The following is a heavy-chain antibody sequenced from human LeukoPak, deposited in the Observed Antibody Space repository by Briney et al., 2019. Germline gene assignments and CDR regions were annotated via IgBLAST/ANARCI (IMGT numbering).Heavy chain of an antibody. V-gene: IGHV1-2*02. Sequence: ASVKVSCKASGYIFTGNYVHWVRQAPGQGLEWMGWINPNSGGTNYEQKFQGRVTMTRDTSNSTAYMELSRLRSEYTAVYYCARRRAAAGHDDAYYFDFWGQGTLVTVSS. J-gene: IGHJ4*02. D-gene: IGHD6-13*01. CDR3: ARRRAAAGHDDAYYFDF. CDR2: INPNSGGT. CDR1: GYIFTGNY.